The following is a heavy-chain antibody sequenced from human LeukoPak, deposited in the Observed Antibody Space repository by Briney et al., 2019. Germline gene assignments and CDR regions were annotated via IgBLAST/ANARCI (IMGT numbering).Heavy chain of an antibody. D-gene: IGHD1-26*01. Sequence: SETLSLTCAVSGNSISNTYYWGWIRQPPGKELEGIGSSYNSGSTHYNPSLKSRVTMSVDTYKNQFSLKLSPVTAADTAVYYCARNSSGNYFDYWGQGTLVTVSS. CDR2: SYNSGST. V-gene: IGHV4-38-2*01. CDR1: GNSISNTYY. J-gene: IGHJ4*02. CDR3: ARNSSGNYFDY.